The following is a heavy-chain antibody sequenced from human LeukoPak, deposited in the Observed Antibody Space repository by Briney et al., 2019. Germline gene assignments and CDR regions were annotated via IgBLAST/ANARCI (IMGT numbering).Heavy chain of an antibody. Sequence: GESLKVSCKGSGYSFTSHWIAWVRQMPGKGLEWMGIIYPGDSDTRYSPSFQGRVTISADKSISTAYLQWSSLKASDTAMYYCARHADRYSSGWYDYWGQGTLVTVSS. CDR3: ARHADRYSSGWYDY. V-gene: IGHV5-51*01. CDR1: GYSFTSHW. CDR2: IYPGDSDT. J-gene: IGHJ4*02. D-gene: IGHD6-19*01.